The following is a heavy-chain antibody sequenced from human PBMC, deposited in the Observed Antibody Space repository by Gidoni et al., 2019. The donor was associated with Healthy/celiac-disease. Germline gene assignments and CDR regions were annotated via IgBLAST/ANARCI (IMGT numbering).Heavy chain of an antibody. CDR2: INPNRGCT. J-gene: IGHJ5*02. V-gene: IGHV1-2*06. D-gene: IGHD2-2*03. Sequence: QVQLVQSGAAVKKPGASVKVSCKASDYPFTGYSMHWVRQAPGQGLEWMGRINPNRGCTNYAQKFQGRVTMTRETSISTAYMELSRLRSDDTAVYYCARVGYCSSTSCYHWFDPWGQGTLVTVSS. CDR3: ARVGYCSSTSCYHWFDP. CDR1: DYPFTGYS.